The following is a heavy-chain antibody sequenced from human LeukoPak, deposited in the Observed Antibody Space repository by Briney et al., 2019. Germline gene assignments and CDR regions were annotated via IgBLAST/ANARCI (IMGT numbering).Heavy chain of an antibody. CDR3: ARDSGYYGSGSYYYYGMDV. CDR2: IYYSGST. J-gene: IGHJ6*02. D-gene: IGHD3-10*01. CDR1: GGSISSYY. Sequence: PSETLSLTCTVSGGSISSYYWSWIRQPPGKGLEWIGYIYYSGSTNYNPSLKSRVTISVDTSKNQFSLKLSSVTAADTAVYYCARDSGYYGSGSYYYYGMDVWVQGTTVTVSS. V-gene: IGHV4-59*12.